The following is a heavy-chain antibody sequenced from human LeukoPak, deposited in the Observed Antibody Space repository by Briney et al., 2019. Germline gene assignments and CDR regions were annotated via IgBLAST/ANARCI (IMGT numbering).Heavy chain of an antibody. CDR3: VRDMGFGELDFDY. J-gene: IGHJ4*02. V-gene: IGHV3-21*01. CDR1: GFTFSSYT. Sequence: GGSLRLSCAASGFTFSSYTMNWVRQAPGKGLEWVSSISSGSTYISYADSVKGRFTISRDDAKNSLYLQMNSLRAEDMALYYCVRDMGFGELDFDYWGQGTLVTVSS. D-gene: IGHD3-10*01. CDR2: ISSGSTYI.